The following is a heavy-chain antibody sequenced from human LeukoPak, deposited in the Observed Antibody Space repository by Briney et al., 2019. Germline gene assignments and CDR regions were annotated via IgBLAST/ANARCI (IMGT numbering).Heavy chain of an antibody. CDR3: ARGSYDSSDFEYFQH. D-gene: IGHD3-22*01. J-gene: IGHJ1*01. CDR2: ISSSGSTI. Sequence: GGSLRLSCAASGFTFSSYEMNWVRQAPGKGLEWVSYISSSGSTIYYADPVKGRFTISRDNAKNSLYLQMNSLRAEDTAVYYCARGSYDSSDFEYFQHWGQGTLVTVSS. V-gene: IGHV3-48*03. CDR1: GFTFSSYE.